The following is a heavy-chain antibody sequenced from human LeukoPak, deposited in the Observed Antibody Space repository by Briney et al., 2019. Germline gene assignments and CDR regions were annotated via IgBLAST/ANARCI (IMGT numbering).Heavy chain of an antibody. V-gene: IGHV4-59*01. J-gene: IGHJ5*02. D-gene: IGHD3-16*01. CDR1: GSSISSYL. CDR3: TRGILLISPTVGWFDP. Sequence: SETLSLTCTVSGSSISSYLWSWIRQPPGKGLEWIGHIYNTGNINDNPSLKSRVTMSLDAPNNQFSLKLSSVTTEDTAVYYCTRGILLISPTVGWFDPWGPGILVIVSS. CDR2: IYNTGNI.